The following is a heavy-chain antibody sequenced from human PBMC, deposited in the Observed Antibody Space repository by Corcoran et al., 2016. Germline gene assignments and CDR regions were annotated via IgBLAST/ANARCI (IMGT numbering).Heavy chain of an antibody. D-gene: IGHD4-4*01. CDR2: IWNDGSHK. V-gene: IGHV3-33*03. J-gene: IGHJ6*02. Sequence: QEQLVASGGGVVQPGGSLRLSCVASGFTFSYYGMHWVRQAPGKGLEWVAIIWNDGSHKDHADSVKGRFTISRDNYKNTLYLQMNSLIVEDTAVYYCARLRHSNFMGGRDVWGQGITVTVSS. CDR3: ARLRHSNFMGGRDV. CDR1: GFTFSYYG.